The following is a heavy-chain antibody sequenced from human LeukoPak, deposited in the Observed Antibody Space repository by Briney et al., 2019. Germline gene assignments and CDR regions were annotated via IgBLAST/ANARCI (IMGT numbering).Heavy chain of an antibody. Sequence: EASVKVSCKASGYTFSGYYIHWVRQAPGRGLEWMGWINPNSGGTKYAQNFQGRVTMTRDTSISTAYMGLSRLRSDDTAVYYCAKGRVVAGSKSLTYHWFDPWGQGTLVTVSS. CDR2: INPNSGGT. CDR3: AKGRVVAGSKSLTYHWFDP. D-gene: IGHD6-19*01. CDR1: GYTFSGYY. J-gene: IGHJ5*02. V-gene: IGHV1-2*02.